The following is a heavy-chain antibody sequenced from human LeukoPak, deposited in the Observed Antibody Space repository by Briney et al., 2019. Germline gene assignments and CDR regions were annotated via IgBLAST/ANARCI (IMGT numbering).Heavy chain of an antibody. D-gene: IGHD3-10*01. CDR3: ARDQTTVRGGDDAFDI. CDR1: GYTFTSYY. V-gene: IGHV1-46*01. CDR2: INPSGGST. J-gene: IGHJ3*02. Sequence: ASVKGSCKASGYTFTSYYMHWVRQAPGQGLEWMGIINPSGGSTSYAQKFQGRVTMTRDTSTSTVYMELSSLRSEDTAVYYCARDQTTVRGGDDAFDIWGQGTMVTVSS.